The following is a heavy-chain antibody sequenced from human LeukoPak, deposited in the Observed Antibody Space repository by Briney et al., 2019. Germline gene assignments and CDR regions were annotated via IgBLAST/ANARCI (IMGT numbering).Heavy chain of an antibody. CDR3: AREGYYDSSGYHPARWFDP. V-gene: IGHV1-2*02. CDR1: GYMFTGYY. J-gene: IGHJ5*02. CDR2: INPNSGGT. D-gene: IGHD3-22*01. Sequence: ASVKVSCKASGYMFTGYYIHWVRQAPGQGLEWMGWINPNSGGTNYAQKFQGRVTMTRDTSISTAYMELSRLRSDDTAVYYCAREGYYDSSGYHPARWFDPWGQGTLVTVSS.